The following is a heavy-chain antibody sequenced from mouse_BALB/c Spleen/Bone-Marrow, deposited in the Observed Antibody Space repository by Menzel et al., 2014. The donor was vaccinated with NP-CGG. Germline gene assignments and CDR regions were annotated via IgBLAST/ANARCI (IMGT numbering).Heavy chain of an antibody. Sequence: QVQLKESGPGLVAPSQSLSITCTVSGFSLTSYGVHWVRQPPGKGLEWLGVIWAGGSTNYNSALMSRLSVSKDNSKSQVFLKKNRLQNDDTAMYYCVRDREINTTVVPTDYAMEYSGQETPVTVSS. D-gene: IGHD1-1*01. CDR2: IWAGGST. CDR3: VRDREINTTVVPTDYAMEY. CDR1: GFSLTSYG. J-gene: IGHJ4*01. V-gene: IGHV2-9*02.